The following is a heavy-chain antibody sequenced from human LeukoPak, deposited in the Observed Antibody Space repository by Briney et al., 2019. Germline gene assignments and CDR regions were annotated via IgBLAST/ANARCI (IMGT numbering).Heavy chain of an antibody. CDR1: GGSIRGYF. V-gene: IGHV4-59*01. CDR3: ARSKLTRKYYYDSSGYGGYAFDI. Sequence: PSETLSLTCTVSGGSIRGYFWTWFRRPPGKGLEWIGYIYYSGSTNYNPSIKSRVTISVDTSKNQFSLELSSVTAADTAVYYCARSKLTRKYYYDSSGYGGYAFDIWGQGTMVTVSS. CDR2: IYYSGST. J-gene: IGHJ3*02. D-gene: IGHD3-22*01.